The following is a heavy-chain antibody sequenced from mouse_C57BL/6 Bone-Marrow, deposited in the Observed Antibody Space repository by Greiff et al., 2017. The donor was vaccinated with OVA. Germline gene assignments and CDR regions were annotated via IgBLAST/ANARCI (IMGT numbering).Heavy chain of an antibody. CDR1: GYTFTSYW. V-gene: IGHV1-72*01. CDR3: ARNGLIYYGYDRLYFDY. J-gene: IGHJ2*01. D-gene: IGHD2-2*01. CDR2: IDPNSGGT. Sequence: QVQLQQPGAELVQPGASVKLSCKASGYTFTSYWMHWVKQRPGRGLEWIGRIDPNSGGTKYNEKFKSKATLTVDKPSSTAYMQLSSLTAEDSAVYYCARNGLIYYGYDRLYFDYWGQGTTLTVSS.